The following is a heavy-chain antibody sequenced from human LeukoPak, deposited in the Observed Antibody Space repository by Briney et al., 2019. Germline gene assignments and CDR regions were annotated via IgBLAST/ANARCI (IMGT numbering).Heavy chain of an antibody. Sequence: SETLSLTCAVYGGSFSGYYWSWIRQPPGKGLEWIGEINHSGSTNYNPSLKSRVTISVDTSKNQFSLKLSSVTAADTAVYYCARGQSWDYWGQGTLVTVSP. CDR2: INHSGST. J-gene: IGHJ4*02. CDR3: ARGQSWDY. CDR1: GGSFSGYY. V-gene: IGHV4-34*01.